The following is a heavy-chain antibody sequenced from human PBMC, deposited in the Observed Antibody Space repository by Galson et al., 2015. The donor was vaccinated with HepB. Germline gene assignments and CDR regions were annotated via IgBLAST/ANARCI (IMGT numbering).Heavy chain of an antibody. V-gene: IGHV2-5*02. CDR3: VHSRIISSSHWPPFDY. D-gene: IGHD2-2*01. CDR2: IYWDGDQ. CDR1: GFSLTTNGVG. J-gene: IGHJ4*02. Sequence: PALVKPTQTLTLTCDFSGFSLTTNGVGVGWIRQPPGKALEWLTIIYWDGDQRYSPSLQSRLTITRDTSKNQVVLTMTSMDPADTATYYCVHSRIISSSHWPPFDYWGQGTLVTVSP.